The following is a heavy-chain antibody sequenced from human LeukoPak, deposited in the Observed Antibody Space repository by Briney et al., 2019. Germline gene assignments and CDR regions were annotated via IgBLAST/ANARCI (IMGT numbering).Heavy chain of an antibody. CDR2: IYPGDSDT. J-gene: IGHJ4*02. V-gene: IGHV5-51*04. CDR3: ARGGNEWELLYYFAY. D-gene: IGHD1-26*01. CDR1: GYSFTSYL. Sequence: GAPLKISCKGFGYSFTSYLIGWGRQMPGKGLEWMGIIYPGDSDTRYSPSFQAQVTISADKPIRTAYLQWSSLKASDTAMSYCARGGNEWELLYYFAYWGQGTLVTVSS.